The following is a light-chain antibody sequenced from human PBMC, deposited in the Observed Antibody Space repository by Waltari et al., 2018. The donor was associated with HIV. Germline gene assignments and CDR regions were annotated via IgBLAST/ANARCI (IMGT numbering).Light chain of an antibody. Sequence: QSALAQPASVSGSPGQTISLSCTGVASDIYKDVSWYQHRPGKAPHVIISEVTNRPSGVSHRLSGSRSGNTASLTISGLQSEDEADYFCTSYLSSATPEFGGGARLTVL. V-gene: IGLV2-14*01. CDR1: ASDIYKD. CDR3: TSYLSSATPE. J-gene: IGLJ3*02. CDR2: EVT.